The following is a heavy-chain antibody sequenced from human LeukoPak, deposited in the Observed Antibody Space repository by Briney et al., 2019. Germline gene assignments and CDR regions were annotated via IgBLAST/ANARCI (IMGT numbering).Heavy chain of an antibody. J-gene: IGHJ4*02. CDR2: INPNSGGT. V-gene: IGHV1-2*02. Sequence: ASVKVSCKASGYTFSGYYIHWVRQAPGQGLEWMGWINPNSGGTNSAQRFQGRVTMTRDTSISTAYMELSSLRSDDTAVYYCARSAGIVKRDYWGQGTLVTVSS. CDR1: GYTFSGYY. CDR3: ARSAGIVKRDY. D-gene: IGHD1-26*01.